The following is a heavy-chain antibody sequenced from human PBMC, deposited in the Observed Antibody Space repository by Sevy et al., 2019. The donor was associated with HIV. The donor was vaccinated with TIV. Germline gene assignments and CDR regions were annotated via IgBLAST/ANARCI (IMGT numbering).Heavy chain of an antibody. CDR2: IYYSGST. Sequence: SETLSLTCAVSGGSISDINWWSWVRQAPGKGLEWIGSIYYSGSTYYNPSLKSRVSISVDTSKNQFSLKLSSVTAADTAVYYCARHGGIVDLAFDYWGQGTLVTVSS. CDR1: GGSISDINW. D-gene: IGHD2-21*01. J-gene: IGHJ4*02. CDR3: ARHGGIVDLAFDY. V-gene: IGHV4-39*01.